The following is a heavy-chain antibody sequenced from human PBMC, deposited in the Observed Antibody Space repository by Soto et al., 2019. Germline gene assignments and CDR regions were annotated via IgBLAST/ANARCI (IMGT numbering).Heavy chain of an antibody. J-gene: IGHJ4*02. V-gene: IGHV1-18*01. CDR3: ARGRYGDY. Sequence: QVHLLQSGAEVRKPGASVKVSCRGAGYTVTSYGIAWVRQAPGQGLEWMGWISAHNDNTNYAQKVQGRVTVTRDTSTSTAYMELMNLRSDDTAVYYCARGRYGDYWGQGALVTVSS. CDR1: GYTVTSYG. D-gene: IGHD1-1*01. CDR2: ISAHNDNT.